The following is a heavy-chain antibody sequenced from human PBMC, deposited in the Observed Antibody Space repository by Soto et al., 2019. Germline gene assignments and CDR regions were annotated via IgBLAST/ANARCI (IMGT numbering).Heavy chain of an antibody. J-gene: IGHJ5*02. CDR2: INHSGST. CDR1: VGSLSGYY. CDR3: AREQRSATKNTYNWFDP. V-gene: IGHV4-34*01. D-gene: IGHD1-26*01. Sequence: SETLSVTCAFYVGSLSGYYWSWIRQPPGKGLEWIGEINHSGSTNYNPSLKSRVTISVDTSKNQFSLKMSSVTAADTAVYYCAREQRSATKNTYNWFDPRGQGTLVTVS.